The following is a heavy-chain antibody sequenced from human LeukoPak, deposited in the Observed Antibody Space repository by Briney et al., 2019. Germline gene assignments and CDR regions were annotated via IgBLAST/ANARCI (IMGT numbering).Heavy chain of an antibody. D-gene: IGHD3-22*01. V-gene: IGHV3-74*01. Sequence: GGSLRLSCVAYGFTLSDYYMHWVRQAPGKGLVWVSHINGDGSRTGYADSVKGGFTISRDNAKNTLYLQMSSLRAEDTAVYYCATGNYYDRRGYYTFGHWGQGTLVTVSS. CDR3: ATGNYYDRRGYYTFGH. CDR1: GFTLSDYY. CDR2: INGDGSRT. J-gene: IGHJ4*02.